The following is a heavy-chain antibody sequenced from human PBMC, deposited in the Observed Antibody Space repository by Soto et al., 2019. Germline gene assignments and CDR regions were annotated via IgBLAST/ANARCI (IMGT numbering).Heavy chain of an antibody. CDR2: IYPGDSDT. J-gene: IGHJ4*02. V-gene: IGHV5-51*01. CDR1: GYSFTTYW. CDR3: ARRLSPLDPYYFDY. Sequence: PGESLKISCKGSGYSFTTYWIAWVRQMPGKGLEWMGIIYPGDSDTRYSPSFQGQVTISADKSINTAYLQWSSLKASDTAMYYCARRLSPLDPYYFDYWGQGTLVTVS.